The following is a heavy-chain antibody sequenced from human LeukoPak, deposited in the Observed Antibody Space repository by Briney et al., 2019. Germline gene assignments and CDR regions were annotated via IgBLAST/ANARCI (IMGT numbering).Heavy chain of an antibody. CDR1: GYTFTSYG. CDR2: ISAYNGNT. Sequence: GASVKVSCKASGYTFTSYGISWVRQAPGQGLEWMGWISAYNGNTNYAQKLRGRVTMTTDTSTSTAYMELRSLRSDDTAVYYCALNDYGDYSVGYWGQGTLVTVSS. CDR3: ALNDYGDYSVGY. D-gene: IGHD4-17*01. V-gene: IGHV1-18*01. J-gene: IGHJ4*02.